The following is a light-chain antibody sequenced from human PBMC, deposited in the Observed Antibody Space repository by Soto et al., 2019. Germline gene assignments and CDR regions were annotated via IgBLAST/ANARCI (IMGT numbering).Light chain of an antibody. J-gene: IGKJ5*01. CDR3: QQRMNWPLT. CDR1: QTVSSY. V-gene: IGKV3-11*01. Sequence: DIVLTQSPATLSLSPGERATLSCRASQTVSSYLLWYQQKRGQAPRLLIYDASNRATGIQARFSGSGSGTDFTLTISSLEPEDFAVYYCQQRMNWPLTFGQGTRLEI. CDR2: DAS.